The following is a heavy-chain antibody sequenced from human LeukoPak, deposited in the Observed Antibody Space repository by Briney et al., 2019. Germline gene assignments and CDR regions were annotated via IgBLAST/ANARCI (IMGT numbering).Heavy chain of an antibody. Sequence: GGSLRLSCTASGFTFGDYAMSWVRQAPGKGLEWVGFIRSKAYGGTTEYAASVKGRFTISRDDSKSIAYLQMNSLKTEDTAVYYCTRDGTYYDFWSGYYGYGMDVWGQGTTVTVSS. CDR1: GFTFGDYA. V-gene: IGHV3-49*04. CDR3: TRDGTYYDFWSGYYGYGMDV. J-gene: IGHJ6*02. CDR2: IRSKAYGGTT. D-gene: IGHD3-3*01.